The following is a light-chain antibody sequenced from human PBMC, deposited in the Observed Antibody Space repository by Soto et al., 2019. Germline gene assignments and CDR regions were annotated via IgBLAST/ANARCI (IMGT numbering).Light chain of an antibody. CDR1: QTVRY. Sequence: EIVLTQSPATLSLSPGDRATLSCRASQTVRYLAWYQQKPGQAPRLLIYDTSNRATGIPARFSGSGSGTDFTLTISSLEPEDFAVYYCQQRSDWPPYTFGHGTKVDIK. CDR3: QQRSDWPPYT. J-gene: IGKJ2*01. V-gene: IGKV3-11*01. CDR2: DTS.